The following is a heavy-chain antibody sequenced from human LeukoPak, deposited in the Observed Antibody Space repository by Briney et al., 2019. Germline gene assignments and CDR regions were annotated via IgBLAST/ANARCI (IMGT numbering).Heavy chain of an antibody. CDR1: GFSVSDNY. Sequence: GGSLRLSCAASGFSVSDNYMSWVRQAPGKGLEWVSVIYSNGKAYYTDSVEGRFTISRDIAQNTLFLQMNNLRAEDTAVYYCARDRADGYNYGDSFDYWGQGTLVTVSS. V-gene: IGHV3-66*01. CDR3: ARDRADGYNYGDSFDY. CDR2: IYSNGKA. J-gene: IGHJ4*02. D-gene: IGHD5-18*01.